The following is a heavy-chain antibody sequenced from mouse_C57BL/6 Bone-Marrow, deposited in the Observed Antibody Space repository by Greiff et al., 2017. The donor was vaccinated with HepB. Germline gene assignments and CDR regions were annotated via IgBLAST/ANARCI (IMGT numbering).Heavy chain of an antibody. CDR1: GYTFTDYY. D-gene: IGHD2-2*01. J-gene: IGHJ2*01. CDR3: ARRLWLRQYYFDY. Sequence: VQLQQSGAELVRPGASVKLSCKASGYTFTDYYINWVKQRPGQGLEWIARIYPGSGNTYYNEKFKGKATLTAEKSSSTAYMQLSSLTSEDSAVYFCARRLWLRQYYFDYWGQGTTLTVSS. CDR2: IYPGSGNT. V-gene: IGHV1-76*01.